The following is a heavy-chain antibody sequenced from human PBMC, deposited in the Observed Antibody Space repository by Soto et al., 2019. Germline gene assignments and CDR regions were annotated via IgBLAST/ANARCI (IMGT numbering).Heavy chain of an antibody. CDR2: INSDGTTT. D-gene: IGHD1-1*01. J-gene: IGHJ5*02. Sequence: EVQLVESGGGLVQPGGSLRLSCAASGFTFTSYWMHWVRQAPGMGLMWVSRINSDGTTTTYADSVKGRFTISRDNAKNTRYLQMNSLRAEDTAVYYCARVATESYNWFDPWGPGTLVTVSS. V-gene: IGHV3-74*01. CDR1: GFTFTSYW. CDR3: ARVATESYNWFDP.